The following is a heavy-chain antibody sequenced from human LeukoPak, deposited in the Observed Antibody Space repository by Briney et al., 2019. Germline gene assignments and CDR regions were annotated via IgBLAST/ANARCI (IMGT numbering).Heavy chain of an antibody. CDR1: GFTFRDYW. CDR3: AREVAVAGTSFDY. CDR2: INRDGSDT. V-gene: IGHV3-74*01. J-gene: IGHJ4*02. D-gene: IGHD6-19*01. Sequence: GGSLRLSCAASGFTFRDYWMHWVRQAPGMGLVWVSHINRDGSDTNYADSMKGRFTVSRDNAKNTLYLEMNSLRAEDTAFYYCAREVAVAGTSFDYWGQGTLVSVSS.